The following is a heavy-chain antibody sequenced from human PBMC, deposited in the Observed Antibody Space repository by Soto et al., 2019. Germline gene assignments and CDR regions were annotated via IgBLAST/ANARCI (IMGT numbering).Heavy chain of an antibody. D-gene: IGHD2-15*01. V-gene: IGHV1-69*13. CDR3: ARMRITPYYLDY. CDR1: GCTFSSYT. Sequence: SVKVSCKASGCTFSSYTIGGVRQAPGRGLEWVGGIIPSLGTANYAQKFQGRVTITADESTSTAYMELSSLRSEDTALYDCARMRITPYYLDYLRQGTLVTVSS. CDR2: IIPSLGTA. J-gene: IGHJ4*02.